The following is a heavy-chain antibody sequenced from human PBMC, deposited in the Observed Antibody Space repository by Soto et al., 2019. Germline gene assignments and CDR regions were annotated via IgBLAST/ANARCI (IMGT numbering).Heavy chain of an antibody. Sequence: ASVKVSCKASGYTFTGYYMHWVRQAPGQGLEWTGWINPNSGGTNYAQKFQGWVTMTRDTSISTAYMELSRLRSDDTAVYYCATFIAEDVTDAFYIWGQGTMVTVSS. CDR1: GYTFTGYY. CDR3: ATFIAEDVTDAFYI. D-gene: IGHD2-15*01. V-gene: IGHV1-2*04. CDR2: INPNSGGT. J-gene: IGHJ3*02.